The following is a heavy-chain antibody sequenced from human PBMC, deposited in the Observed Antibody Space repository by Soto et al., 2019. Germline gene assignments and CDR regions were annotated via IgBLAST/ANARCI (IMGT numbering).Heavy chain of an antibody. D-gene: IGHD2-2*02. V-gene: IGHV3-23*01. J-gene: IGHJ6*02. Sequence: GGSLRLSCAASGFTFSSYAMSWVRQAPGKGLEWVSAISGSGGSTYYADSVKGRFTISRDNSKNTLHLQMNSLRAEDTAVYYCAKDSYSTCSSTSCYTRYYGMDVWGQGTTVTVSS. CDR2: ISGSGGST. CDR1: GFTFSSYA. CDR3: AKDSYSTCSSTSCYTRYYGMDV.